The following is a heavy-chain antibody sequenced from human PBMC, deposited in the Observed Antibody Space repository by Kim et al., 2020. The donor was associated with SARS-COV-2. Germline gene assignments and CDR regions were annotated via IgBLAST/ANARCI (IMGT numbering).Heavy chain of an antibody. CDR3: ARGDVAAAGRAEYFQH. J-gene: IGHJ1*01. Sequence: SLKSRVTISVDTSKNQFSLKLSSVTAADTAVYYCARGDVAAAGRAEYFQHWGQGTLVTVSS. V-gene: IGHV4-31*02. D-gene: IGHD6-13*01.